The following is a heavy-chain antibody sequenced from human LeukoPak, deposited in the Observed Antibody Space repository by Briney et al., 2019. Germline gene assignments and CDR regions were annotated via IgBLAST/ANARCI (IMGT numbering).Heavy chain of an antibody. J-gene: IGHJ6*02. Sequence: SVKVSCKASGYTFTSYYMHWVRQAPGQGLEWMGGIIPIFGTANYAQKFQGRVTITADESTSTAYMELSSLRSEDTAVYYCARGQNWSGYYIAYYYYGMDVWGQGTTVTVSS. D-gene: IGHD3-3*01. CDR1: GYTFTSYY. V-gene: IGHV1-69*13. CDR3: ARGQNWSGYYIAYYYYGMDV. CDR2: IIPIFGTA.